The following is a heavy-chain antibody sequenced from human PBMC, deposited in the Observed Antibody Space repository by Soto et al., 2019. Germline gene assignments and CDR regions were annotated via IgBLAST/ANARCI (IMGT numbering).Heavy chain of an antibody. CDR1: GGTFSSYA. Sequence: ASVKVSCKASGGTFSSYASSWVRQANGQGLEWMGGIIPIFGTANYAQKFQGRVTITADESTSTAYMELSSLRSEDTAVYYCARVFSRETAIDGYRDPYYFDSWGQGTLVTVSS. D-gene: IGHD5-18*01. CDR2: IIPIFGTA. CDR3: ARVFSRETAIDGYRDPYYFDS. V-gene: IGHV1-69*13. J-gene: IGHJ4*02.